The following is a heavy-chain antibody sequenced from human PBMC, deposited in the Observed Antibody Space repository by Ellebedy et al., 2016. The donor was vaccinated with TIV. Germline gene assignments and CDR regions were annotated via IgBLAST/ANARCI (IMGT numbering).Heavy chain of an antibody. J-gene: IGHJ6*02. CDR1: GYSFTSYW. Sequence: GGSLRLSXKGSGYSFTSYWIGWVRQMPGKGLEWMGIIYPGDSDTRYSPSFQGQVTISADKSISTAYLQWSTLKASDTAMYYCARLTMVRGVIITLDYGMDVWGQGTTVTVSS. CDR2: IYPGDSDT. D-gene: IGHD3-10*01. V-gene: IGHV5-51*01. CDR3: ARLTMVRGVIITLDYGMDV.